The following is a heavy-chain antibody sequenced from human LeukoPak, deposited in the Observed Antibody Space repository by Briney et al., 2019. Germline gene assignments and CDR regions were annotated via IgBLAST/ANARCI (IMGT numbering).Heavy chain of an antibody. CDR2: MNPNSGNT. CDR1: GYTFTSYD. V-gene: IGHV1-8*01. D-gene: IGHD3-22*01. CDR3: ARGGGYYYDSSGTYLVDY. Sequence: ASVKVSCKASGYTFTSYDINWMRQATGQGLEWMGWMNPNSGNTGYAQKFQGRVTMTRNTSISTAYMELSSLRSEDTAVYYCARGGGYYYDSSGTYLVDYWGQGTLVTVSS. J-gene: IGHJ4*02.